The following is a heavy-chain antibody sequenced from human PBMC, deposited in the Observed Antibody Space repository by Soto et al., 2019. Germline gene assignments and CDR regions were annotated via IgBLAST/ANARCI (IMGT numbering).Heavy chain of an antibody. Sequence: QVQLVQSGAEVKKPGSSVKVSCKASGGTFSSYAISWVRQAPGQGLEWMGGIVPSFGTPNYAQMFQGRLTITADESTSTLYMELSSLRSEDTAVYYCAPCTIRSGFYYGMDVWGQGTTVTVSS. CDR2: IVPSFGTP. V-gene: IGHV1-69*01. D-gene: IGHD3-10*01. CDR1: GGTFSSYA. J-gene: IGHJ6*02. CDR3: APCTIRSGFYYGMDV.